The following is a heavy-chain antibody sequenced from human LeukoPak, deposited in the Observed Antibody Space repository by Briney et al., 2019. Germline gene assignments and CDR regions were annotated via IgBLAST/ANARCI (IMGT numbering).Heavy chain of an antibody. CDR1: GYNFSTYW. CDR2: IYPGDSET. V-gene: IGHV5-51*01. Sequence: AGESLKISCKGFGYNFSTYWIGWVRQMPGKGLEWMGIIYPGDSETRYSPSFQGQVTISVDKSISTAYLQWSSLKASDTAMYYCARRSVSDYWGQGTLVTVSS. CDR3: ARRSVSDY. J-gene: IGHJ4*02.